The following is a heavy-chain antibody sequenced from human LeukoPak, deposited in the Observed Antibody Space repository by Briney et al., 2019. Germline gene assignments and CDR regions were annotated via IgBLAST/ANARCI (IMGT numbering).Heavy chain of an antibody. J-gene: IGHJ6*03. Sequence: ASVKVSCKASGGTFSSYAISWVRQAPGQGLEWMGWINPNSGGTNYAQKFQGRVTMTRDTSISTAYMELSRLRSDDTAVYYCARDGSGWYDAYYYYMDVWGKGTTVTVSS. CDR2: INPNSGGT. CDR3: ARDGSGWYDAYYYYMDV. D-gene: IGHD6-19*01. CDR1: GGTFSSYA. V-gene: IGHV1-2*02.